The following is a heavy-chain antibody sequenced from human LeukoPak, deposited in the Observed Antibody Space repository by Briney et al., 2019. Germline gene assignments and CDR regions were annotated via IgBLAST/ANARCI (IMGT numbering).Heavy chain of an antibody. D-gene: IGHD4-17*01. CDR2: INTDGSHT. CDR1: GFSLSNYW. J-gene: IGHJ3*01. Sequence: GGSLGLSCAASGFSLSNYWMHWVRQAPGKGLVWLSRINTDGSHTIYADSVKGRLTISRDNAKNTLYLQMNSLRAEDTAVYYCARVRDDGDPNNGFDVWGQGTLVSVSS. CDR3: ARVRDDGDPNNGFDV. V-gene: IGHV3-74*01.